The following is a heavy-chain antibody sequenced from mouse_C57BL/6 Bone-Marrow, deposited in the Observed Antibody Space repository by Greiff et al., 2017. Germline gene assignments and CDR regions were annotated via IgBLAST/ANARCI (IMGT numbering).Heavy chain of an antibody. D-gene: IGHD1-1*01. Sequence: QVQLKQSGAELVKPGASVKLSCKASGYTFTSYWMHWVKQRPGQGLEWIGMIHPNSGSTNYNEKFKSKATLTVDKSSSTAYMQLSSLTSEDSAVYYCARAGDYYGSSQAWFAYWGQGTLVTVSA. V-gene: IGHV1-64*01. CDR3: ARAGDYYGSSQAWFAY. CDR2: IHPNSGST. CDR1: GYTFTSYW. J-gene: IGHJ3*01.